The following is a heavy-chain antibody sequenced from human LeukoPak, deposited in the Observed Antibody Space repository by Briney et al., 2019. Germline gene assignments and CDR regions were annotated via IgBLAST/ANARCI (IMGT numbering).Heavy chain of an antibody. D-gene: IGHD3-9*01. CDR1: GFTFSSYA. CDR3: AKEADDWYPRPFDY. Sequence: GGSLRLSCAASGFTFSSYAMTWVRQAPGKGLEWVSAITGGGDTTYYADSVKGRFTISRDNSKNTLYLQMNSLTAEDTAVYYCAKEADDWYPRPFDYWGQGTLVTVSS. V-gene: IGHV3-23*01. J-gene: IGHJ4*02. CDR2: ITGGGDTT.